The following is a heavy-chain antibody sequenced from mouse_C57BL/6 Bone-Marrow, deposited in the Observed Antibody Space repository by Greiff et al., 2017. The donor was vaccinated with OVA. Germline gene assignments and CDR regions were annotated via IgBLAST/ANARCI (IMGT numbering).Heavy chain of an antibody. V-gene: IGHV3-6*01. CDR3: ARGDPAWFAY. J-gene: IGHJ3*01. CDR1: GYSITSGYY. CDR2: ISYDGSN. Sequence: EVKLEESGPGLVKPSQSLSLTCSVTGYSITSGYYWNWIRQFPGNKLEWMGYISYDGSNNYNPSLKNRISITRDTSKNQFFLKLNSVTTEDTATYYCARGDPAWFAYWGQGTLVTVSA.